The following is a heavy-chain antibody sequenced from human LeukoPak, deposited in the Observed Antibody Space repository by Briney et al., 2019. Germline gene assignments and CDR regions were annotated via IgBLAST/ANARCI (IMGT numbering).Heavy chain of an antibody. Sequence: PGGSLRLSCAASGFTFSSYAMSWVRQAPGKGLEWVSAISGSGGSTYYADSVKGRFTISRDNPKNTLYLQMNSLRAEDTAVYYCASRDSSGYYGAFDIWGQGTMVTVSS. D-gene: IGHD3-22*01. CDR3: ASRDSSGYYGAFDI. J-gene: IGHJ3*02. CDR1: GFTFSSYA. CDR2: ISGSGGST. V-gene: IGHV3-23*01.